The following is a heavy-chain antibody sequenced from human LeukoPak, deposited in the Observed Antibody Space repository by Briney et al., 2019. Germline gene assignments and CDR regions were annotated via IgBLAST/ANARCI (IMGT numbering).Heavy chain of an antibody. CDR1: GGSISSGSYY. D-gene: IGHD3-10*01. CDR3: VWSSTDYYYYYGMDV. V-gene: IGHV4-61*02. J-gene: IGHJ6*02. Sequence: SETLSLTCTVSGGSISSGSYYWSWIRQPAGKGLEWIGRIYTSGSTNYNPSLKSRVTISVDTSKNQFSLKLSSVTAADTAVYYRVWSSTDYYYYYGMDVWGQGTTVTVPS. CDR2: IYTSGST.